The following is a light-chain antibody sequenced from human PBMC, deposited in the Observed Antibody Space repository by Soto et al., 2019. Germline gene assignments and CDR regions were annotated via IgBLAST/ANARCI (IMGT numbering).Light chain of an antibody. CDR2: AAS. V-gene: IGKV1-27*01. CDR3: QKYNSAGAT. Sequence: DIQMTQSPSSLSASVGDRVTITCRASQGISNYLAWYQQKPGKVPTLLIYAASTLQSGVPSRFSGSGSGTDSTLTISSLQPEDVATYYCQKYNSAGATFGPGTKVDIK. J-gene: IGKJ3*01. CDR1: QGISNY.